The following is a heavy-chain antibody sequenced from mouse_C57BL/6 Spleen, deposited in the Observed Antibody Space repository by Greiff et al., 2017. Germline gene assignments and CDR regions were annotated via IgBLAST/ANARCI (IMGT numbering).Heavy chain of an antibody. J-gene: IGHJ3*01. D-gene: IGHD3-2*02. V-gene: IGHV14-4*01. CDR3: TTRTAQATPFAY. CDR1: GFNIKDDY. Sequence: EVQLQQSGAELVRPGASVKLSCTASGFNIKDDYMHWVKQRPEQGLEWIGWIDPENGDTEYASKFQGKATITADTSSNTAYLQLSSLTSEDTAVYYCTTRTAQATPFAYWGQGTLVTVSA. CDR2: IDPENGDT.